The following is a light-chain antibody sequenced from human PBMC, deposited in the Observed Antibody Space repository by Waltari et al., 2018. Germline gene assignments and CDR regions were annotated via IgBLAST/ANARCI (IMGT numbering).Light chain of an antibody. V-gene: IGKV1-5*03. Sequence: DLQMTQSPSTLSASVRDRVTLTYRPSQNMPRWLAWYQQKPGKAPKHLIYTSSIVESGVPSRFSGGGSETEFTLSISSLQPDDFATYYSQHYDVFSATFGPGTKVEIK. CDR2: TSS. CDR3: QHYDVFSAT. CDR1: QNMPRW. J-gene: IGKJ1*01.